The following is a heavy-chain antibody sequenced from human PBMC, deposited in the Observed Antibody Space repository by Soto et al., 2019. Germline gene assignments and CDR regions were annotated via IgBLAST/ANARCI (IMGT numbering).Heavy chain of an antibody. Sequence: GGSLRLSCAASGFTFSTSAMSWVRQAPGMGLEWVSAISGSGADTYYADSVKGRFIISKDTSQNTLYLQMSSLRAEDTAIYYCAKRLFCSSTNCYGFDSWGLGTLVTVSS. J-gene: IGHJ4*02. CDR2: ISGSGADT. V-gene: IGHV3-23*01. CDR1: GFTFSTSA. D-gene: IGHD2-2*01. CDR3: AKRLFCSSTNCYGFDS.